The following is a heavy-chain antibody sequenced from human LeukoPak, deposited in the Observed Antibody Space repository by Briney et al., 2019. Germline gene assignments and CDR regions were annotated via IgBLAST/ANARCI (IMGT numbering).Heavy chain of an antibody. Sequence: SETLSLTCTVSGGSISSYYWGWIRQPPGKGLEWIGSIYYSGSTYYNPSLKSRVTISVDTSKNQFSLKLSSVTAADTAVYYCARQDGVAAAGRAYYYYMDVWGKGTTVTVSS. CDR3: ARQDGVAAAGRAYYYYMDV. CDR1: GGSISSYY. D-gene: IGHD6-13*01. CDR2: IYYSGST. V-gene: IGHV4-39*01. J-gene: IGHJ6*03.